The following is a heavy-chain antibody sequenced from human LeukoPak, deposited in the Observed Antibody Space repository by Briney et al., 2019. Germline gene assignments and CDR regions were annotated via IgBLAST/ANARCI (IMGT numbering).Heavy chain of an antibody. CDR2: IYYSGST. V-gene: IGHV4-59*01. J-gene: IGHJ5*02. Sequence: PSETLSLTCTVSGGSISSYYWSWIRQPPGKGLEWIGYIYYSGSTNYNPSLKSRVTISVDTSKNQFSLKLSSVTAADTAVYYCASAAAYYDILTGYYMNWFDPWGQGTLVTVSS. D-gene: IGHD3-9*01. CDR3: ASAAAYYDILTGYYMNWFDP. CDR1: GGSISSYY.